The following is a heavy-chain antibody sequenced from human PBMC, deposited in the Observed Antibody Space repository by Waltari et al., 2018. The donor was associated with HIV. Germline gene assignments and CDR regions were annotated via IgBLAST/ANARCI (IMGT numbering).Heavy chain of an antibody. Sequence: EVQLVESGGGLVQPGGSLRLSCAASGFTLSNHLMTWVLQAPGKGLEWVANIQQDGSEKYYVDSVKGRFTISRDNAKNSLYLQMNSLRAEDTAVYYCARGPRDRGWILDYWGQGTLVTVSS. CDR2: IQQDGSEK. D-gene: IGHD3-22*01. CDR3: ARGPRDRGWILDY. J-gene: IGHJ4*02. V-gene: IGHV3-7*01. CDR1: GFTLSNHL.